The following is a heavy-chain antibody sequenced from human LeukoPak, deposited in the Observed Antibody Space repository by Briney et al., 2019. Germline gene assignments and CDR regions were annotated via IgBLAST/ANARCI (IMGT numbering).Heavy chain of an antibody. CDR1: GFTFSSYA. Sequence: PGGSLRLSCAASGFTFSSYAMSWVRQAPGKGLEWIGAVTYSGTAFYNPSLKSRVTMFVDTSMNQFSLKLNSVTAADSAMYFCARTQLGIAVDHWGQGTLVTVSS. CDR2: VTYSGTA. CDR3: ARTQLGIAVDH. V-gene: IGHV4-59*04. D-gene: IGHD7-27*01. J-gene: IGHJ4*02.